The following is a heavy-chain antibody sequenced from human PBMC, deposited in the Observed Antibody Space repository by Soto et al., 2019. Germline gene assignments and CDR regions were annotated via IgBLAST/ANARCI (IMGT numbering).Heavy chain of an antibody. CDR3: ARDYYYYDSSGYYFLMGV. J-gene: IGHJ6*02. CDR1: GGSISSYY. D-gene: IGHD3-22*01. CDR2: IYYSGST. V-gene: IGHV4-59*01. Sequence: QVQLQESGPGLVKPSETLSLTCTVSGGSISSYYWSWIRQPPGKGLEWIGYIYYSGSTNYNPSLNSRVTISVDKSKNQFSLKLSSVTAADTAVYYCARDYYYYDSSGYYFLMGVWGQGTTVTVSS.